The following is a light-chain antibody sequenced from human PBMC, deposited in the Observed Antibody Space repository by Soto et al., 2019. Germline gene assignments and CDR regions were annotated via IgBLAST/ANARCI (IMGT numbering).Light chain of an antibody. Sequence: DIQMTQSPSFVSASVGDSVTITCRASQAVSTWLAWYQQKPGGAPRLLIYAASTLQSGVPSRFSGSGSGTDFTLTICSLQPEDFATYYCQQSNSFPRTFGGGTKVDIK. V-gene: IGKV1-12*01. J-gene: IGKJ4*01. CDR3: QQSNSFPRT. CDR1: QAVSTW. CDR2: AAS.